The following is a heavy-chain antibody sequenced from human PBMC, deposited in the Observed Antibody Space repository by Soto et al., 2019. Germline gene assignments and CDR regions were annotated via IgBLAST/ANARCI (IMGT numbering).Heavy chain of an antibody. Sequence: ASVKVSCKASGYTFTDYGISWVRQAPGQGLEWMGWISTHNGDTKYARNLQGRLIMTTDTSTTTAYMELTSLRSDDTAVYYCAREYCISTSCYGSDFWGRGTLITVSS. D-gene: IGHD2-2*01. J-gene: IGHJ4*02. CDR1: GYTFTDYG. CDR2: ISTHNGDT. V-gene: IGHV1-18*01. CDR3: AREYCISTSCYGSDF.